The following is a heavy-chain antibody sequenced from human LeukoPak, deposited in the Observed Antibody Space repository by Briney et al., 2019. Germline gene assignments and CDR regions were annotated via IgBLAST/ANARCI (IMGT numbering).Heavy chain of an antibody. CDR1: GFTFRTYS. V-gene: IGHV3-21*01. J-gene: IGHJ5*02. CDR2: INSDALWI. D-gene: IGHD4/OR15-4a*01. CDR3: ARDAGAGTQRDGWFDP. Sequence: GGSLRLSCAASGFTFRTYSMNWIRQAPGKGLEWVSSINSDALWIYYADSVGGRFTVSRDNAKNSLYLQMNSLGADDTAVYYCARDAGAGTQRDGWFDPWGQGTLVTVSS.